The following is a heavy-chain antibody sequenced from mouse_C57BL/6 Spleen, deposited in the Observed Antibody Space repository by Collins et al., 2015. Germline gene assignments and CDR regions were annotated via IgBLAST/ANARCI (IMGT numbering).Heavy chain of an antibody. CDR3: ARGSRLYGSSYDYAMDY. D-gene: IGHD1-1*01. CDR1: GYTFTDYN. V-gene: IGHV1-18*01. J-gene: IGHJ4*01. CDR2: INPNNGGT. Sequence: QSGPELVKPGASVKIPCKASGYTFTDYNMDWVKQSHGKSLEWIGDINPNNGGTIYNQKFKGKATLTVDKSSSTAYMELRSLTSEDTAVYYCARGSRLYGSSYDYAMDYWGQGTSVTVSS.